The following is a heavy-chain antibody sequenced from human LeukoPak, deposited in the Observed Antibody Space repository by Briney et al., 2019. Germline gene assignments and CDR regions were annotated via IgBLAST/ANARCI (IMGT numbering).Heavy chain of an antibody. D-gene: IGHD4-23*01. J-gene: IGHJ6*02. V-gene: IGHV3-49*03. Sequence: GGSLRLSCTASGFTFGDYAMSWFRQAPGKGLEWVGFIRSKAYGGTTEYAASVKGRFTISRDDSKSIAYLQMNSLKTEDTAVYYCATTDRMTVVTPPNYYYYGMDVWGQGTTVTVSS. CDR2: IRSKAYGGTT. CDR1: GFTFGDYA. CDR3: ATTDRMTVVTPPNYYYYGMDV.